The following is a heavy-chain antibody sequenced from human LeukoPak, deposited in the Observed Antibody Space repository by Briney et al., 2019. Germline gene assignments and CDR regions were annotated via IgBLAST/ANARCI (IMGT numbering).Heavy chain of an antibody. CDR1: GFTFSSYS. V-gene: IGHV3-21*01. J-gene: IGHJ6*02. D-gene: IGHD6-19*01. Sequence: GGSLRLSCAASGFTFSSYSMNWVRQAPGKGLEWVSSISSSSYIYYADSVKGRFTISRDNAKNSLFLQMNSLRAEDTAVYYCVRGGGCSGSPMRYGTDVWGQGTTVTVSS. CDR3: VRGGGCSGSPMRYGTDV. CDR2: ISSSSYI.